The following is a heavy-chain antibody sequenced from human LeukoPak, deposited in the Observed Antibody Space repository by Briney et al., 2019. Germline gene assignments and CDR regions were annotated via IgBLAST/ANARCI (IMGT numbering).Heavy chain of an antibody. CDR3: ARTGGYGGGAFDI. J-gene: IGHJ3*02. CDR1: GFTFNTYG. Sequence: PGKSLTLSCVASGFTFNTYGMHWIRQPPGKGLEWIGSIYHSGSTYYNPSLKSRVTISVDTSKDQFSLKLSSVTAADTAVYYCARTGGYGGGAFDIWGQGTMVTVSS. CDR2: IYHSGST. D-gene: IGHD4-23*01. V-gene: IGHV4-38-2*01.